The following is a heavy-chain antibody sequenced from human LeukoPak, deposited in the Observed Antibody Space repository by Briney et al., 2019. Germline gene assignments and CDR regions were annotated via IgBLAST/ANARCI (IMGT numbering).Heavy chain of an antibody. J-gene: IGHJ6*02. CDR2: ISGGGGST. Sequence: GGSLRLSCAASGFTFNSYAMSWVRQAPGKGLEWVSGISGGGGSTQYADSVKGRFIISRDSSKNTLWLQMNSLRVEDTAVYFCRRDRDYYDSSSYTFYYYGLDVWGPGTTVTVSS. D-gene: IGHD3-22*01. V-gene: IGHV3-23*01. CDR1: GFTFNSYA. CDR3: RRDRDYYDSSSYTFYYYGLDV.